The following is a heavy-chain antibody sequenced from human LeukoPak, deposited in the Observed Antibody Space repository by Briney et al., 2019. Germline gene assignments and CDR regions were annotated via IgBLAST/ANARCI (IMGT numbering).Heavy chain of an antibody. CDR3: ARPPTITMVRGVIRDYYFDY. CDR1: GFTFSSYW. Sequence: GGSLRLSCAASGFTFSSYWMSWVRQAPGKGLEWVANIKQDGSEKYYVDSVKGRFTISRDNAKNSLYLQMNSLRAEDTAVYYCARPPTITMVRGVIRDYYFDYWGQGTLVTVSS. D-gene: IGHD3-10*01. V-gene: IGHV3-7*01. J-gene: IGHJ4*02. CDR2: IKQDGSEK.